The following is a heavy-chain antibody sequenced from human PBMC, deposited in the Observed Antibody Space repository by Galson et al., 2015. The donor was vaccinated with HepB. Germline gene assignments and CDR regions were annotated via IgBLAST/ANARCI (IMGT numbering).Heavy chain of an antibody. CDR1: GYSFTSYW. CDR2: IDPSDSYT. D-gene: IGHD2-2*01. Sequence: QSGAEVKKPGESLRISCKGSGYSFTSYWISWVRQMPGKGLEWMGRIDPSDSYTNYSPSFQGHVTISADKSISTAYLQWSSLKASDTAMYYCATRLYCSNTSCSGMDVWGQGTTVTVSS. V-gene: IGHV5-10-1*01. J-gene: IGHJ6*02. CDR3: ATRLYCSNTSCSGMDV.